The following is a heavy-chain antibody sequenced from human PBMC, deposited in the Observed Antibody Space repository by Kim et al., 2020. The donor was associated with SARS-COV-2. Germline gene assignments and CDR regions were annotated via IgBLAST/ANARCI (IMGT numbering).Heavy chain of an antibody. CDR2: IYYSGST. Sequence: SETLSLTCTVSGGSISSYYWSWIWQPPGKGLEWIGYIYYSGSTNYNPSLKSRVTISVDTSKNQFSLKLSSVTAADTAVYYCARSPPLITGTPIDAFDIWGQGTMVTVSS. D-gene: IGHD1-20*01. CDR3: ARSPPLITGTPIDAFDI. V-gene: IGHV4-59*13. J-gene: IGHJ3*02. CDR1: GGSISSYY.